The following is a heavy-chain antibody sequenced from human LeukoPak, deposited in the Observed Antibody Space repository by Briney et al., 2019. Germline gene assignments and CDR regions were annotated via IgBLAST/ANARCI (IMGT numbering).Heavy chain of an antibody. CDR2: INPKSGDT. CDR1: GYIFIDYY. J-gene: IGHJ3*02. Sequence: GASVNVSFKASGYIFIDYYIHWVRQAPGQGLEWMGWINPKSGDTKYAQKFQDRVTMTRDTSIRTAYMELSKLTSEDTAMFYCATPRIYDSTGYFAFDIWGQGTMVIVSS. D-gene: IGHD3-22*01. V-gene: IGHV1-2*02. CDR3: ATPRIYDSTGYFAFDI.